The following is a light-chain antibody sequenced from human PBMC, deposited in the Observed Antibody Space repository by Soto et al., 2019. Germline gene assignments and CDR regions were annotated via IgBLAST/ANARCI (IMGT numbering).Light chain of an antibody. V-gene: IGKV3-15*01. CDR2: GAS. J-gene: IGKJ1*01. CDR3: QQYINWPPWT. Sequence: EIVMTQSPATLSVSPGDRATLSCRASQSVSSNLAWYQQKPGQTPRVLIFGASTRATGIPARFSGSGSGTELTFTISSLQSEDFAVHYCQQYINWPPWTFGQGTKVEIK. CDR1: QSVSSN.